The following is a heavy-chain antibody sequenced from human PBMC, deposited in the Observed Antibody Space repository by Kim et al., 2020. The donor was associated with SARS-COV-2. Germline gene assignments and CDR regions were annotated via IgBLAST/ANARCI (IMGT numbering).Heavy chain of an antibody. V-gene: IGHV4-59*08. J-gene: IGHJ4*02. Sequence: LKSRDAISVDTSKNQFSLKLSSVTAADTAVYYCARHGLGIFGVVITYFDYWGQGTLVTVSS. CDR3: ARHGLGIFGVVITYFDY. D-gene: IGHD3-3*01.